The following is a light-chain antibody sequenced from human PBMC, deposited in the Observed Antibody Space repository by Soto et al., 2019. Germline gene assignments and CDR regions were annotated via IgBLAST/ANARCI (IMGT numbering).Light chain of an antibody. CDR3: CSYAGTYTYV. Sequence: QSVLTQPRSVSGSPGQSVAISCTGTSRDVDAYDFVSWYQHHPGKAPKLIIYDVNKRPSGVPDRFSGSKSGKTASLTISGLQADDEADYFCCSYAGTYTYVFGTGTKVTVL. J-gene: IGLJ1*01. CDR1: SRDVDAYDF. V-gene: IGLV2-11*01. CDR2: DVN.